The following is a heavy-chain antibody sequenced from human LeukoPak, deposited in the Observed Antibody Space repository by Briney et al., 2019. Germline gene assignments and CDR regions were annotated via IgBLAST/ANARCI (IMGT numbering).Heavy chain of an antibody. CDR3: ARDKDTAMVGDY. D-gene: IGHD5-18*01. Sequence: ASVKVSCKASGYTFTGHYMHWVRQAPGQGLEWMGWINPNSGGTNYAQNFQGRVTMTRDTSISSAYMELSSLRSDDTAAYYCARDKDTAMVGDYWGQGTLLTASS. V-gene: IGHV1-2*02. CDR1: GYTFTGHY. J-gene: IGHJ4*02. CDR2: INPNSGGT.